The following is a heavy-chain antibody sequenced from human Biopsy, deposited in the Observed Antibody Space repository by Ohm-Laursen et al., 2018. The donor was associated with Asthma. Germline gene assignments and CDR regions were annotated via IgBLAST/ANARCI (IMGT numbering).Heavy chain of an antibody. Sequence: TLSLTCTVSGGSISSSSYYWGWIRQPPGKGLEWIGSIYYNGRTYYNPSLKSRVTISVDTSKNQFSLKVRSVTAADTAVYYCARDRSYSGSAGFGHYYGMDVWGQGTTVTVSS. CDR3: ARDRSYSGSAGFGHYYGMDV. V-gene: IGHV4-39*07. CDR1: GGSISSSSYY. J-gene: IGHJ6*02. CDR2: IYYNGRT. D-gene: IGHD5-12*01.